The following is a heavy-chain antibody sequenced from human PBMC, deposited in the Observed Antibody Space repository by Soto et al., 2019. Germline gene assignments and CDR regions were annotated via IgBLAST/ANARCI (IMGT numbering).Heavy chain of an antibody. Sequence: GGSLRLSCAASGFTFSTYGMHWVRQAPGKGLEWVAVISYDGSNKFYADSVKGRFTISRDNAKNTLYLQMNSLRAEDTAVYYCARDDPQWLPLDYWGQGTLVTVSS. D-gene: IGHD5-12*01. CDR3: ARDDPQWLPLDY. CDR1: GFTFSTYG. V-gene: IGHV3-30*03. J-gene: IGHJ4*02. CDR2: ISYDGSNK.